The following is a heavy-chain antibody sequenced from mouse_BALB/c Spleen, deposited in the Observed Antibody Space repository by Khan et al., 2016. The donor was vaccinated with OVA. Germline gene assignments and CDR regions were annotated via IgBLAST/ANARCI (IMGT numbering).Heavy chain of an antibody. D-gene: IGHD1-1*01. Sequence: VQLQESGAELARPGASVKMSCKASGYIFTSYMMHWVKQRPGQGLEGIGDINPSSDYNNYNQKFKDKATLTAEKSSSTAYMQLSSLTSEDSAVYSCARGGYGSFGYWGQGTLVTVSA. V-gene: IGHV1-4*01. CDR3: ARGGYGSFGY. CDR2: INPSSDYN. J-gene: IGHJ3*01. CDR1: GYIFTSYM.